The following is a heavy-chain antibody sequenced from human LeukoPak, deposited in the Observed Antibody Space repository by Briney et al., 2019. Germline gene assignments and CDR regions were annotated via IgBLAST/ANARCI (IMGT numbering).Heavy chain of an antibody. J-gene: IGHJ6*02. Sequence: SSVKVSCKASGCTFSSYAISWVRQAPGQGLAWMGGIIPIFGTANYAQKFQGRVTITADESTSTAYMELSSLRSEDTAVYYCARVAVAGPGGMDVWGQGTTVTVSS. CDR1: GCTFSSYA. CDR2: IIPIFGTA. V-gene: IGHV1-69*01. D-gene: IGHD6-19*01. CDR3: ARVAVAGPGGMDV.